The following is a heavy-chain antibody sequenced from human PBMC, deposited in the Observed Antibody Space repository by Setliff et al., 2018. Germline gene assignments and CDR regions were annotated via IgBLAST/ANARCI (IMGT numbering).Heavy chain of an antibody. CDR2: IYPGDSDT. D-gene: IGHD2-2*01. J-gene: IGHJ3*02. Sequence: PGESLKISCKGSGYSFTSYWIGWVRQMPGKGLEWMGIIYPGDSDTRYSPSFQGQVTISADKSISTAYLQWSSQKASDTAMYYCARPGYCSSTSCSGAFDIWGQGTMVTVSS. V-gene: IGHV5-51*01. CDR3: ARPGYCSSTSCSGAFDI. CDR1: GYSFTSYW.